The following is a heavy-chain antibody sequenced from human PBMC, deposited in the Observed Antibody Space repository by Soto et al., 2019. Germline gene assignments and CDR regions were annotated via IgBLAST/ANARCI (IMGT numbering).Heavy chain of an antibody. CDR2: ITPFNGNT. CDR1: GYTLTYRY. V-gene: IGHV1-45*02. Sequence: QMQLVQSGAEVKKSGSSVKASCKASGYTLTYRYLHWVRQAPGQALDWMGWITPFNGNTNYAQKFQDRVTITRDRSMSTAYMGLSSLRSEDTAMYYCARGGGDANYWYFDLWGRGTLVTVSS. CDR3: ARGGGDANYWYFDL. D-gene: IGHD2-21*02. J-gene: IGHJ2*01.